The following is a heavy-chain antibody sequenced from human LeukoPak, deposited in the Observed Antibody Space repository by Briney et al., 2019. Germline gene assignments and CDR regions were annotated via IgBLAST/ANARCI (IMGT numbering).Heavy chain of an antibody. CDR1: GFTFSSYG. CDR2: IWYDGSNK. Sequence: PGGSLRLSCAASGFTFSSYGMHWVRQAPGKGLEWVAVIWYDGSNKYYADSVKGRFTISRDNSKNTLYLQMNSLRAEDTAVYYCARAPTSYYYFDYWGQGTLVTVSP. J-gene: IGHJ4*02. V-gene: IGHV3-33*01. D-gene: IGHD1-26*01. CDR3: ARAPTSYYYFDY.